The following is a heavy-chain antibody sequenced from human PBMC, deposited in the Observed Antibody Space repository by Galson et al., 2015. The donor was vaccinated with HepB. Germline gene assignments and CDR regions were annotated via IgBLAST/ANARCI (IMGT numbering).Heavy chain of an antibody. V-gene: IGHV4-34*01. J-gene: IGHJ4*01. Sequence: SETLSLTCAVYGGSFSGYYWSWIRQPPGKGLEWIGEINHSGSTNYNPSLKSRVTISVDTSKNQFSLKLSSVTAADTAVYYCARGDWEGATPFDYWGHGTLVTVSS. CDR1: GGSFSGYY. CDR3: ARGDWEGATPFDY. D-gene: IGHD1-26*01. CDR2: INHSGST.